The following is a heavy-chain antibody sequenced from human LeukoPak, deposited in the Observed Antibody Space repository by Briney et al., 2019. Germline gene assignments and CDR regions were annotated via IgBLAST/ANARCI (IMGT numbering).Heavy chain of an antibody. CDR2: IYSGGNT. D-gene: IGHD7-27*01. CDR1: GLTVSSNY. V-gene: IGHV3-53*01. J-gene: IGHJ3*02. Sequence: GGSLRLSCAASGLTVSSNYMSWVRQAPGKGLEWVSVIYSGGNTYYADSVKGRLTISRDNSKNTLYLQMNSLRAEDTAVYYCARLKLRNAFDIWGQGTMVTVSS. CDR3: ARLKLRNAFDI.